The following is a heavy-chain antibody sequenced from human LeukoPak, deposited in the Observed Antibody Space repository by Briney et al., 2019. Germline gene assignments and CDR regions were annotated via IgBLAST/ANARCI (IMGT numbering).Heavy chain of an antibody. V-gene: IGHV3-23*01. Sequence: PGGSLRLSCVASGFGFSYYDMNWVRQTPGKGLEWVSTISGTDDSTYYADSVKGRFTISRDNPKNTLYLQMDSLRAEDTAVYHCARDRAVGYYDSGGHVIFDYWGQGTLVTVSS. J-gene: IGHJ4*02. D-gene: IGHD3-22*01. CDR1: GFGFSYYD. CDR3: ARDRAVGYYDSGGHVIFDY. CDR2: ISGTDDST.